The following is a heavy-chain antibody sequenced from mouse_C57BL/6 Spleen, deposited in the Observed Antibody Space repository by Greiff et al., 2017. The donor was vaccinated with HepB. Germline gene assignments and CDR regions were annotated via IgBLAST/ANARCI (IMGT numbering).Heavy chain of an antibody. CDR2: IYPGSGST. V-gene: IGHV1-55*01. CDR1: GYTFTSYW. Sequence: VQLQQSGAELVKPGASVKMSCKASGYTFTSYWITWVKQRPGQGLEWIGDIYPGSGSTNYNEKFKSKATLTVDTSSSTAYMQLSSLTSEDSAVYYCASVIYYDYDDGDFDYWGQGTTLTVSS. CDR3: ASVIYYDYDDGDFDY. D-gene: IGHD2-4*01. J-gene: IGHJ2*01.